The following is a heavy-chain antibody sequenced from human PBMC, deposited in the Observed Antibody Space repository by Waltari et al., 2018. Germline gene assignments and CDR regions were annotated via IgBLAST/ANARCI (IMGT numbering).Heavy chain of an antibody. J-gene: IGHJ4*02. D-gene: IGHD1-20*01. CDR1: GFTFSSYW. V-gene: IGHV3-74*01. Sequence: EVQLVESGGGLVQPGGSLRLSCAASGFTFSSYWMHWVRQAPGKGLVWVSCINGDGTTTKYADSVKCRFTISRDNAKNTLYLQMNSLRAEDTAVYYCARLTVVSNNDYWGQGTLVTVSS. CDR3: ARLTVVSNNDY. CDR2: INGDGTTT.